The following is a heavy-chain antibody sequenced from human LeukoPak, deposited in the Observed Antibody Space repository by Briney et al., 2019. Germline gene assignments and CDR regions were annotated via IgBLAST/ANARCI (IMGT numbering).Heavy chain of an antibody. V-gene: IGHV4-59*12. CDR3: ARVNEAARLDY. J-gene: IGHJ4*02. D-gene: IGHD6-6*01. Sequence: SETLSLTCTVSGGSISSYYWSWIRQPPGKGLEWIGYIYHSGSTYYNPSLKSRVTISVDRSKNQFSLKLSSVTAADTAVYYCARVNEAARLDYWGQGTLVTVSS. CDR1: GGSISSYY. CDR2: IYHSGST.